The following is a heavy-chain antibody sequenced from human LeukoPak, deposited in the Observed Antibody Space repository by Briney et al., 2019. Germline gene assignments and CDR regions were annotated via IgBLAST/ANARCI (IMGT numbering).Heavy chain of an antibody. D-gene: IGHD6-6*01. CDR1: GFTFSSYW. Sequence: GGSLRLSCAASGFTFSSYWMSWVRQAPGKGLEWVANIKQDGSEKYYVDSVKGRFTISRDNAKNSLYLQTNSLRAEDTAVYYCARSYSSSVWDYWGQGTLVTVSS. V-gene: IGHV3-7*01. CDR2: IKQDGSEK. J-gene: IGHJ4*02. CDR3: ARSYSSSVWDY.